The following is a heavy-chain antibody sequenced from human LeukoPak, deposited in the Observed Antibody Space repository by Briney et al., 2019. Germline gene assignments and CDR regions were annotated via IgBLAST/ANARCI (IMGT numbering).Heavy chain of an antibody. V-gene: IGHV4-39*07. J-gene: IGHJ4*02. CDR1: GGSISSSSYY. CDR3: AREATVPTLYYFDY. CDR2: ISHSGST. D-gene: IGHD5-12*01. Sequence: SETLSLTCTVSGGSISSSSYYWGWIRQPPGKGLEWIGEISHSGSTNYNPSLKSRVAISIDKSKNHFSLKLSSVTTADTAVYYCAREATVPTLYYFDYWGQGTLVTVSS.